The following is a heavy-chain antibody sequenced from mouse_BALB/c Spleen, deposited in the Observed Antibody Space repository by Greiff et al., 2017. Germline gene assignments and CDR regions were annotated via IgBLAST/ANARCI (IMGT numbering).Heavy chain of an antibody. CDR3: ARQGDYDDYFDD. CDR1: GFTFSSYA. J-gene: IGHJ2*01. CDR2: ISSGGSYT. Sequence: EVQGVESGGGLVKPGGSLKLSCAASGFTFSSYAMSWVRQTPEKRLEWVATISSGGSYTYYPDSVKGRFTISRDNAKNTLYLQMSSLRSEDTAMYYGARQGDYDDYFDDWGQGTTLTVSS. D-gene: IGHD2-4*01. V-gene: IGHV5-9-3*01.